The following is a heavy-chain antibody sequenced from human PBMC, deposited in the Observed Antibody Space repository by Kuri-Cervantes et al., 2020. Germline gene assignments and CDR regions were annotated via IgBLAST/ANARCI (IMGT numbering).Heavy chain of an antibody. CDR2: INNDGSRI. CDR3: AKRGSGITGWFDP. CDR1: GFPFSNYW. J-gene: IGHJ5*02. V-gene: IGHV3-74*03. D-gene: IGHD1-26*01. Sequence: GGSLRLSCAGSGFPFSNYWMYWVRQVPGKGLVWVSRINNDGSRIMYADSVKGRFTISRDNTKNTLFLQLNSLRAEDTAVYYCAKRGSGITGWFDPWGQGTLVTVSS.